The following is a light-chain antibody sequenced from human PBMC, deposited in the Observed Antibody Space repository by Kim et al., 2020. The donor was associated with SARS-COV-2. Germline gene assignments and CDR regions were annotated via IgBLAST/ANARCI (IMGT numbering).Light chain of an antibody. Sequence: DIVMTQSPATLSVSPGERATLSCRASQSVSSNLAWYQQKPGQAPRLLIFGASTRATGIPDRFSGSGSETEFILTISSLQSEDFAVYYCQHYNNWPPYTFGQGTKLEI. CDR2: GAS. V-gene: IGKV3-15*01. CDR3: QHYNNWPPYT. CDR1: QSVSSN. J-gene: IGKJ2*01.